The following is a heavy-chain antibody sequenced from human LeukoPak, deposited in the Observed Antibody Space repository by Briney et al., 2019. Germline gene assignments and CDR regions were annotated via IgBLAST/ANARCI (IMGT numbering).Heavy chain of an antibody. Sequence: PSETLSLTCTVSGGSISSYYWSWIRQPPGKGLEWIGYIYYSGSTYYNPSLKSRVTISVDTSKNQFSLKLSSVSAADTAVYYCARGLGYGSGSYYLGFDIWGQGTMVTVSS. CDR3: ARGLGYGSGSYYLGFDI. V-gene: IGHV4-59*04. J-gene: IGHJ3*02. CDR2: IYYSGST. CDR1: GGSISSYY. D-gene: IGHD3-10*01.